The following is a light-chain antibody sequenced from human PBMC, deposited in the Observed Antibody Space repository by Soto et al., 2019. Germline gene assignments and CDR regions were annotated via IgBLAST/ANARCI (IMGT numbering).Light chain of an antibody. CDR2: RAS. V-gene: IGKV1-5*03. Sequence: DVQMTQSPSTLSASVGDRVTMTCRTSQNINSDLAGYQQKPGKAPQLLIYRASSLESGVPSRFSGSGSGTEFTLTITSLQPDDFATYYCQQHNDYWTFGHGTRVDIK. J-gene: IGKJ1*01. CDR1: QNINSD. CDR3: QQHNDYWT.